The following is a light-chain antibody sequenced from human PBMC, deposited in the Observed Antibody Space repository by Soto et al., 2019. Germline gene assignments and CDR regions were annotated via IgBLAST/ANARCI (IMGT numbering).Light chain of an antibody. CDR1: QSVSSSS. Sequence: EIVLTQSPGTLSLSQGERATLSCRASQSVSSSSFAWCQQKPGQAPRLLLYGASSRATGIPDRFSGSGSGTDFTLTISRLEPEDFAVYYCQQYGSSPFGPGTKVDIK. V-gene: IGKV3-20*01. CDR3: QQYGSSP. J-gene: IGKJ3*01. CDR2: GAS.